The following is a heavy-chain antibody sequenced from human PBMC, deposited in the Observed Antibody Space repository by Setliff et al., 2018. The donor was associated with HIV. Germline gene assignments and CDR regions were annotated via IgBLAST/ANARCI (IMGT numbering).Heavy chain of an antibody. CDR1: GGTFRSHE. D-gene: IGHD3-22*01. J-gene: IGHJ4*02. Sequence: VASVKVSCKASGGTFRSHEISWVRQAPGQGLEWMGGIVPILNTGNYAPKFQGRVTITADESTTTAYMELSSLRSEDTAVYYCARIPNHSSGFDYWGQGTLVTVSS. CDR2: IVPILNTG. V-gene: IGHV1-69*13. CDR3: ARIPNHSSGFDY.